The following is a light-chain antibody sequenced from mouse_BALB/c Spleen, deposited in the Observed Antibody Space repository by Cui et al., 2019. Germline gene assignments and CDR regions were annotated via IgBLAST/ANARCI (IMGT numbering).Light chain of an antibody. CDR3: QQLYSTPLT. J-gene: IGKJ1*01. CDR2: AAT. V-gene: IGKV12-98*01. CDR1: QTIGTW. Sequence: DIQMIQSPAPQSASLGESVTITCLASQTIGTWLAWYQQKPGKSPQLLIYAATSLADGVPSRFSGSGSGTKFSFKISSLQAEDFESYYFQQLYSTPLTFGGGTKLEIK.